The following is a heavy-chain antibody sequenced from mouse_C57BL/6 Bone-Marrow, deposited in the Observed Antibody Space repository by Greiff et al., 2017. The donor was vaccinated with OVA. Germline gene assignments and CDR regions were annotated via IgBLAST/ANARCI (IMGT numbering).Heavy chain of an antibody. CDR3: ATAQVYAMDY. CDR1: GYAFSSSW. V-gene: IGHV1-82*01. Sequence: QVQLQQSEPELVKPGASVKISCKASGYAFSSSWMNWVKQRPGKGLEWIGRIYPGDGDTNYNGKFKGKATLTADKSSSTAYMQLSSLTSEDSAVYFCATAQVYAMDYWGQGTSVTVSS. D-gene: IGHD3-2*02. CDR2: IYPGDGDT. J-gene: IGHJ4*01.